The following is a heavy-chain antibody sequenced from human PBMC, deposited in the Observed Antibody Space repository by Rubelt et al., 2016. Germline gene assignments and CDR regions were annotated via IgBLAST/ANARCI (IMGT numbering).Heavy chain of an antibody. CDR3: ARWDTSSLDY. CDR1: GFTFSSYA. V-gene: IGHV3-21*01. Sequence: EVQLLESGGGLVQPGGSLRLSCAASGFTFSSYAMSWVRQAPGKGLEWVSSISGTGRYIYYEDSVKGRFTISRDNAKNSLYLQINSLRAEDTAVYYCARWDTSSLDYWGQGTLVTVSS. D-gene: IGHD6-6*01. J-gene: IGHJ4*02. CDR2: ISGTGRYI.